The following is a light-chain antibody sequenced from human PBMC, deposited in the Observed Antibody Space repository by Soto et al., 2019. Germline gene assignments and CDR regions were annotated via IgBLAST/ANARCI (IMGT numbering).Light chain of an antibody. J-gene: IGLJ3*02. Sequence: QSVLTQPASVSGSPGQSITISCTGTSSDVGGYNYVSWFQQHPGKVPKLMIYEVSHRPSGVSDRFSGSKSGSTASLTISGLQAEDEADYYCTSFTNSYPWVFGAGTKLTVL. CDR2: EVS. CDR1: SSDVGGYNY. CDR3: TSFTNSYPWV. V-gene: IGLV2-14*01.